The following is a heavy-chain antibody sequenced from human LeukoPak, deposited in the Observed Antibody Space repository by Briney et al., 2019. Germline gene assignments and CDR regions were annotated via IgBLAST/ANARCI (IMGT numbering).Heavy chain of an antibody. CDR3: AKDLYSYGYSYYYGMDV. V-gene: IGHV3-9*01. CDR1: GFTFDDYA. J-gene: IGHJ6*02. Sequence: GGSLRLSCAASGFTFDDYAMHWVRQAPGKGLEWVSGISWNSGSIGYADSVKGRFTISRDNAKNSLYLQMNSLRAEDTALYYCAKDLYSYGYSYYYGMDVWGQGTTVTVSS. D-gene: IGHD5-18*01. CDR2: ISWNSGSI.